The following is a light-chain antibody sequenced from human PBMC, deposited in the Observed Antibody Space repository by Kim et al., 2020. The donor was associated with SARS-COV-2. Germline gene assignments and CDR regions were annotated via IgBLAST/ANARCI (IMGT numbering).Light chain of an antibody. Sequence: QLVLTQSPSASASLGASVKLTCTLSSGHSRNAIAWHQQQPERGPRYLMKLNSDGSHTKGDGIPARFSGSSSGAERYLTISSLQSEDEADYYCQTWDTGSQVFGGGTQLTVL. CDR3: QTWDTGSQV. CDR2: LNSDGSH. V-gene: IGLV4-69*01. J-gene: IGLJ3*02. CDR1: SGHSRNA.